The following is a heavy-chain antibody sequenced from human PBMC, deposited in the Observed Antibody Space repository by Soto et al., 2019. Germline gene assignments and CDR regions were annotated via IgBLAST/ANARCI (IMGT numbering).Heavy chain of an antibody. CDR2: IYWSDEK. CDR1: GFSLSTSGVG. CDR3: AHRRGADYKGCFHY. D-gene: IGHD4-4*01. V-gene: IGHV2-5*01. Sequence: QITLKESGPTLVKPTQTLTLTCTFSGFSLSTSGVGVGWIRHPPGKALEWLALIYWSDEKRYSPSLRSRLTITRDTSKNQVVLTMSNMDPVDTATYYCAHRRGADYKGCFHYWGQGTLVTVS. J-gene: IGHJ4*02.